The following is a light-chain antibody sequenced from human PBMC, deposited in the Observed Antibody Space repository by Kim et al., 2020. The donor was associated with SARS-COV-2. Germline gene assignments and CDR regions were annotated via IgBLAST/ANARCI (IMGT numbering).Light chain of an antibody. J-gene: IGLJ2*01. CDR2: DTG. V-gene: IGLV7-46*01. Sequence: GGPATVTGDSSPGAVTSGHFPYWFQQKPGQAPRTLIYDTGNRHSWTPARFSGSLLGGKAALTLSAAQPEDEADYYCLLSYSDSRIFGGGTKLAVL. CDR3: LLSYSDSRI. CDR1: PGAVTSGHF.